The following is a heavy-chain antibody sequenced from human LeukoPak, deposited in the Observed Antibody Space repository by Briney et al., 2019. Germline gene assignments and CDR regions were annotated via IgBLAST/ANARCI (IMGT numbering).Heavy chain of an antibody. V-gene: IGHV4-34*01. CDR1: GGSFSGYY. J-gene: IGHJ4*02. D-gene: IGHD2-2*01. CDR3: ARRGHCSSTSCYWRGPFDY. Sequence: ASETLSLTCAVYGGSFSGYYWSWIRQPPGKGLEWIGEINHSGSTNYNPSLKSRVTISVDTSKNQFSLKLSSVTAADTAVYYCARRGHCSSTSCYWRGPFDYWGQGTLVTVSS. CDR2: INHSGST.